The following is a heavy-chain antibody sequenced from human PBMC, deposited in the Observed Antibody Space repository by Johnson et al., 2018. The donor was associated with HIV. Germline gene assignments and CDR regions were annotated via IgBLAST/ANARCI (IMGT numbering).Heavy chain of an antibody. J-gene: IGHJ3*02. CDR3: ARDGGGSDIVVVTARNAFDI. D-gene: IGHD2-21*02. V-gene: IGHV3-7*05. CDR2: IKQDGSEK. Sequence: VKLVESGGGLVQPGGSLRLSCAASGFTFSSYWMSWVRQAPGKGLEWVANIKQDGSEKYYVDSVKGRFTISRDNAKNSLYLQMNSLRAEDTALYYCARDGGGSDIVVVTARNAFDIWGQGTVVTVSS. CDR1: GFTFSSYW.